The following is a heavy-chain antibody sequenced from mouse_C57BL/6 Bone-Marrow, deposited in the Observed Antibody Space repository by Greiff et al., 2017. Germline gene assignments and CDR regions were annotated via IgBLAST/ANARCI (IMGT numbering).Heavy chain of an antibody. V-gene: IGHV3-1*01. CDR2: ISNSGST. CDR3: ARRFSLLACFAY. J-gene: IGHJ3*01. CDR1: GYSITSGYD. Sequence: EVKLQESGPGMVKPSQSLSLTCTVTGYSITSGYDWHWNRHFPGNKLEWMGYISNSGSTNYNPSLKSRISITHDTSKNHFFLKLNSVTTEDTATYYCARRFSLLACFAYWGQGTLVTVSA. D-gene: IGHD2-10*01.